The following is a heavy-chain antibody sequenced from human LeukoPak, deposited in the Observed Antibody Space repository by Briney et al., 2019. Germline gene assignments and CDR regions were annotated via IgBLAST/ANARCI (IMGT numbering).Heavy chain of an antibody. CDR2: IFYSGTT. D-gene: IGHD3-10*01. Sequence: SETLSLTCSVSGGSISSSSYYWGWIRQTPGTGLEWIGSIFYSGTTYHNPSLKSRVTISVDSSKNQFSLKLSSVTAADTAVYYCARGGTAYYYGAGSYLAYWGQGTLVTVSS. V-gene: IGHV4-39*01. CDR1: GGSISSSSYY. CDR3: ARGGTAYYYGAGSYLAY. J-gene: IGHJ4*02.